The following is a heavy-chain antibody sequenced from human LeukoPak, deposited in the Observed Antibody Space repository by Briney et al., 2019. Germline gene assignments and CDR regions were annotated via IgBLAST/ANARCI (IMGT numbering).Heavy chain of an antibody. Sequence: ASVKVSCKASGGTFSSYAISWVRQAPGQGLEWMGRIIPILGIANYAQKFQGKVTITADKSTSTAYMELSSLRSEDTAVYYCATIGDSGYDFDYWGQGTLVTVSS. D-gene: IGHD5-12*01. V-gene: IGHV1-69*04. CDR3: ATIGDSGYDFDY. J-gene: IGHJ4*02. CDR2: IIPILGIA. CDR1: GGTFSSYA.